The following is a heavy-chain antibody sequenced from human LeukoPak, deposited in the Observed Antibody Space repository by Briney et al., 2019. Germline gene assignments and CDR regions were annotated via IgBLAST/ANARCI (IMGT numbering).Heavy chain of an antibody. V-gene: IGHV3-23*01. CDR3: AKGSPAILYYCMDV. J-gene: IGHJ6*03. CDR1: GLSFSNYV. CDR2: IIGTGAGT. D-gene: IGHD2-21*01. Sequence: GGSLRLSCAASGLSFSNYVMTWVRQAPGKGLEWVSAIIGTGAGTYYADSVKGRFTISRDNSKNTLYLQMNSLRAEDTAVYYCAKGSPAILYYCMDVWGKGTTVTVSS.